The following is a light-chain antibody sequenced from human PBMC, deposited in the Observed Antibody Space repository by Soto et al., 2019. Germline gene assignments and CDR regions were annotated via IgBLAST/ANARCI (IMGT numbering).Light chain of an antibody. J-gene: IGKJ1*01. CDR1: QRVSSRY. V-gene: IGKV3-20*01. CDR3: QQYYHSPRT. Sequence: EIVLTQSPGTLSLSPGERATISCRASQRVSSRYFAWFQQRPGQVPRLLIFGSSSRAPGIPDRFSGSGSGTDFTLTISRLEPEDFGVYYCQQYYHSPRTFGQGTNVDIK. CDR2: GSS.